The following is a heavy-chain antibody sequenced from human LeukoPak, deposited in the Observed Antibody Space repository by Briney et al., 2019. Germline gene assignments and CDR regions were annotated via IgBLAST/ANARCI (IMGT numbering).Heavy chain of an antibody. V-gene: IGHV3-33*01. CDR3: ARHYYGSGSYYNGSDY. J-gene: IGHJ4*02. CDR1: GFTFSSYG. CDR2: IWYDGSNK. Sequence: GGSLRLSCAASGFTFSSYGMHWVRQAPGKGLEWVAVIWYDGSNKYYADSVKGRFTISRDKSKNTLYLQMNSLRAEDTAVYYCARHYYGSGSYYNGSDYWGQGTLVTVSS. D-gene: IGHD3-10*01.